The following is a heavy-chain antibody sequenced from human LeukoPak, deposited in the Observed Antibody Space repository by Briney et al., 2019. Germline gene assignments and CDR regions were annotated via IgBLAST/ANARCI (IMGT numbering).Heavy chain of an antibody. Sequence: GGSLRLSCAASGFIFSSYGMHWVRQAPGRGLEWVAFIRYDGSNKYYADSVKGRFTISRDNSKSTLYLQMNSLRAEDTAVYYCARRAGDYSHPYDYWGQGTLVTVSS. CDR3: ARRAGDYSHPYDY. D-gene: IGHD3-22*01. J-gene: IGHJ4*02. CDR2: IRYDGSNK. V-gene: IGHV3-30*02. CDR1: GFIFSSYG.